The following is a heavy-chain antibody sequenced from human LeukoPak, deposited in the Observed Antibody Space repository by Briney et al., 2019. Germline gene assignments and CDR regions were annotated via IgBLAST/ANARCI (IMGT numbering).Heavy chain of an antibody. CDR2: IDYSGST. D-gene: IGHD4-23*01. CDR3: ARQGFYGGHVDY. CDR1: GGSISTYY. Sequence: SETLSLTCTVSGGSISTYYWSWIRQPPGKGLEWIGYIDYSGSTNYNPSLKRRVTISVDTSKNQFSLKLTSVTAADTAVYYCARQGFYGGHVDYWGQGTLVTVSS. J-gene: IGHJ4*02. V-gene: IGHV4-59*08.